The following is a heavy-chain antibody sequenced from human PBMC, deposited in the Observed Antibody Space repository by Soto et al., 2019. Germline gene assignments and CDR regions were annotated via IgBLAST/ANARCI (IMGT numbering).Heavy chain of an antibody. D-gene: IGHD1-20*01. CDR1: GGSISSYY. CDR3: ARDGNWNYFDY. J-gene: IGHJ4*02. V-gene: IGHV4-59*01. CDR2: IYYSGST. Sequence: SETLSLTCTVSGGSISSYYWSWIRQPPGKGLEWIGDIYYSGSTNYNPSLKSRVTISVDTSKNQFSLKLSSVTAADTAVYYCARDGNWNYFDYWGQGTLVTVSS.